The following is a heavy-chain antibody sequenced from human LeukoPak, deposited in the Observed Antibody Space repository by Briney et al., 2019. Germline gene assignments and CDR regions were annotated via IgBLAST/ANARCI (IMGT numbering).Heavy chain of an antibody. CDR1: GFTFSSYS. J-gene: IGHJ3*02. D-gene: IGHD5-24*01. CDR2: ISSSSSYI. CDR3: ARDTLTGLHDFPGAFDI. V-gene: IGHV3-21*01. Sequence: PGGSLRLSCAASGFTFSSYSMNWVRQAPGRGLEWVSSISSSSSYIYYADSVKGRFTISRDNAKNSLYLQMNSLRAEDTAVYYCARDTLTGLHDFPGAFDIWGQGTMVTVSS.